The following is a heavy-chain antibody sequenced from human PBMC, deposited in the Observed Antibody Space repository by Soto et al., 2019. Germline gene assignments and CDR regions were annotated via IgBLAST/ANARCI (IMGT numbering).Heavy chain of an antibody. CDR2: ISSSGSTI. J-gene: IGHJ4*02. Sequence: PGGSLRLSCAASGFTFSSYEMNWVRQAPGKGLEWVSYISSSGSTIYYADSVKGRFTISRDNAKNSLYLQMNSLRAEDTAVYYCASVPTPGIAVADTDSDYWGQGTLVTVSS. CDR1: GFTFSSYE. CDR3: ASVPTPGIAVADTDSDY. D-gene: IGHD6-19*01. V-gene: IGHV3-48*03.